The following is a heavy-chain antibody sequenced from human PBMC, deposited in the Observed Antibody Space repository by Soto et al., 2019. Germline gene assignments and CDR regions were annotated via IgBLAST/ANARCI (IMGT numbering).Heavy chain of an antibody. J-gene: IGHJ4*02. D-gene: IGHD3-10*01. Sequence: SETLSLTCTVSGGSISSYYWSWIRQPPGKGLEWIGYIYYSGSTNYNPSLKSRVTISVDTSKNQFSLKLSSVTAADTAVYYCASLSGSADYWGQGTLVTVSS. V-gene: IGHV4-59*01. CDR1: GGSISSYY. CDR3: ASLSGSADY. CDR2: IYYSGST.